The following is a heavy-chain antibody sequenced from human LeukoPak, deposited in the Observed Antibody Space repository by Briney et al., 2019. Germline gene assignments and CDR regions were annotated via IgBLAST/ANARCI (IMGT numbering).Heavy chain of an antibody. D-gene: IGHD1-26*01. CDR3: ARRNWEAGIDY. Sequence: SETLSLTCTVSGGSISSYYWSWIRQPPGKGLEWIGYIYYSGSTNYNPSLKSRVTILVDTSKNQFSLRLSSVTAADTAVYYCARRNWEAGIDYWGQGTLVTVSS. CDR1: GGSISSYY. CDR2: IYYSGST. V-gene: IGHV4-59*01. J-gene: IGHJ4*02.